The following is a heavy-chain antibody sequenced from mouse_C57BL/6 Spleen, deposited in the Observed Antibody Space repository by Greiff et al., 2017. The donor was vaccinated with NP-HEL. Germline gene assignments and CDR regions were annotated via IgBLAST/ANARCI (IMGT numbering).Heavy chain of an antibody. CDR1: GYAFSSSW. V-gene: IGHV1-82*01. CDR2: IYPGDGDT. Sequence: QVQLKESGPELVKPGASVKISCKASGYAFSSSWMNWVKQRPGKGLEWIGRIYPGDGDTNYNGKLKGEATLTADKSSSTAYMQLSSLTSEDSAVYFCARDSSGPLAYWGQGTLVTVSA. CDR3: ARDSSGPLAY. J-gene: IGHJ3*01. D-gene: IGHD3-2*02.